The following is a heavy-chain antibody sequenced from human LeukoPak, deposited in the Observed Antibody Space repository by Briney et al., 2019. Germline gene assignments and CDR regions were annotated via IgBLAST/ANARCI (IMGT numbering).Heavy chain of an antibody. CDR1: GFTFSSYW. CDR2: IKQDGSEK. J-gene: IGHJ6*03. CDR3: ARSYGSGSYYIAYYYYYMDV. V-gene: IGHV3-7*01. D-gene: IGHD3-10*01. Sequence: GGSLRLSCAASGFTFSSYWMSWVRQAPGKGLEWVANIKQDGSEKYYVDSVKGRFTISRDNAKNSLYLQMNSLRAEDTAVYYCARSYGSGSYYIAYYYYYMDVWGKGTTVTVSS.